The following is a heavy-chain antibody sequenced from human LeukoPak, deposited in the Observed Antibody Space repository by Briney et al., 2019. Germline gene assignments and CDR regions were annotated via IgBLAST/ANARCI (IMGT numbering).Heavy chain of an antibody. D-gene: IGHD3-3*01. CDR1: GGSISTYY. Sequence: KPSESLSLTCTVSGGSISTYYWTWIRQTPGKGLEWIGYVDYSGSTNYNPSLKSRVTISVDTSENQFSLRLSSVTAADSAMYYCARAGSGYSFDIWGQGDTGHRLF. CDR2: VDYSGST. CDR3: ARAGSGYSFDI. J-gene: IGHJ3*02. V-gene: IGHV4-59*01.